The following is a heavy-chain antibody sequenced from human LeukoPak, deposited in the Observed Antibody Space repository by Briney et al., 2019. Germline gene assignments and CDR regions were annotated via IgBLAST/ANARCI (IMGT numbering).Heavy chain of an antibody. D-gene: IGHD3-3*01. CDR2: IYHSGST. V-gene: IGHV4-4*02. Sequence: SETLSLTCAVSGGSISSSNWWSWVRQPPGKGLEWIGEIYHSGSTNYNPSLKSRVNMSIDTSKIQFSLSLSSVTAADTAIYYCARGLASGYPPIPFDYWGQGTLVTVSS. CDR1: GGSISSSNW. J-gene: IGHJ4*02. CDR3: ARGLASGYPPIPFDY.